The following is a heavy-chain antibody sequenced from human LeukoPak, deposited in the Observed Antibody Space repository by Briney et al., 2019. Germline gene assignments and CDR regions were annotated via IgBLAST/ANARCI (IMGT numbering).Heavy chain of an antibody. J-gene: IGHJ3*02. CDR2: IRYDGSNK. V-gene: IGHV3-30*02. CDR1: GFTFSSYG. Sequence: GGSLRLSCAASGFTFSSYGMHWVRQAPGKGLEWVAFIRYDGSNKYYADSVKGRFTISRDNSKNTLYLQMNSLRAEDTAVYYCASPFAIFGVVTPDDAFDIWGQGTMVTVSS. CDR3: ASPFAIFGVVTPDDAFDI. D-gene: IGHD3-3*01.